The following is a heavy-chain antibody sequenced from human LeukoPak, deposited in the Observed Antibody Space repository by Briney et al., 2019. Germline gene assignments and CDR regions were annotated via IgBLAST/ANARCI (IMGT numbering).Heavy chain of an antibody. V-gene: IGHV3-64*01. CDR1: GFTFSSYA. CDR3: ARFGFSHSNDY. D-gene: IGHD3-10*01. J-gene: IGHJ4*02. Sequence: PGGSLRLSCAASGFTFSSYAMHWIRQAPGKGLEYVSAISTNGGSTYYANSVTGRFTISRDNSKNTRYLQMGSLRAEDMAVYYCARFGFSHSNDYWGQGTLVTVSS. CDR2: ISTNGGST.